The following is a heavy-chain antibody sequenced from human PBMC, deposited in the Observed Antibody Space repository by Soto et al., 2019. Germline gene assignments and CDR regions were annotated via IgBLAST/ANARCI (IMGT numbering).Heavy chain of an antibody. D-gene: IGHD5-12*01. CDR2: ISYDGSNK. J-gene: IGHJ6*02. CDR3: ARDLGDIVATNGGMDV. Sequence: QVQLVESGGGVVQPGRSLRLSCAASGFTFSSYAMHWVRQAPGKGLEWVAVISYDGSNKYYADSVKGRFTISRDKSKNTLYLQMNSLRAEDTSVYYCARDLGDIVATNGGMDVWGHGTTVTVSS. CDR1: GFTFSSYA. V-gene: IGHV3-30-3*01.